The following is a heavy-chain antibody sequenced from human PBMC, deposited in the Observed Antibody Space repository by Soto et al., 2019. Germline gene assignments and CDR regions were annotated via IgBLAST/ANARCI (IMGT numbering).Heavy chain of an antibody. J-gene: IGHJ1*01. V-gene: IGHV4-59*01. Sequence: SETLSLTCTVSGGSISSYYWSWIRQPPGKGLEWIGYIYYSGSTNYNPSLKSRVTISVDTFKNQFSLKLSSVTAADTAVYYCARDNSDCSGGSCYSYFQHWGQGTLVTVSS. CDR2: IYYSGST. CDR3: ARDNSDCSGGSCYSYFQH. D-gene: IGHD2-15*01. CDR1: GGSISSYY.